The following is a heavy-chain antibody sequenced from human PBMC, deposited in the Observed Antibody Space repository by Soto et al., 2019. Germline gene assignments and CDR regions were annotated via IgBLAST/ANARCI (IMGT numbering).Heavy chain of an antibody. Sequence: ASLRLSCAASGFTFTSNSMNWVRQAPGKGLEWISCITSGSDTIHYADSVKGRFTISRDNAKNSLYLQMNSLRDEDTAVYYCARGRVGTAYFDYWGQGALVTVSS. CDR3: ARGRVGTAYFDY. CDR2: ITSGSDTI. D-gene: IGHD2-21*02. J-gene: IGHJ4*02. CDR1: GFTFTSNS. V-gene: IGHV3-48*02.